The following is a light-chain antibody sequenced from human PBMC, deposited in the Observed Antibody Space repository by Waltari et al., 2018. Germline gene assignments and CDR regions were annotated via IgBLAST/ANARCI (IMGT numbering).Light chain of an antibody. CDR2: ENN. J-gene: IGLJ1*01. CDR1: SSKIGNNY. CDR3: GTWDASLGGI. Sequence: QSVLTQPPSVSAAPGQTVTISCSADSSKIGNNYVSWYQHFPGTATKLLIYENNRRPSGMPDRFSGSKSGTSATLGITGLQTGDEADYYCGTWDASLGGIFGTGTKVTVL. V-gene: IGLV1-51*02.